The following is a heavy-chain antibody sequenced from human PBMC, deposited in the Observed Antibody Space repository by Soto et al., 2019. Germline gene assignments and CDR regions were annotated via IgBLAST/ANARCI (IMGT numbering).Heavy chain of an antibody. CDR2: IKQDGNEK. CDR1: GFTFSDYW. D-gene: IGHD3-16*02. Sequence: EVQLVESGGGLVQPGGALRFTCAASGFTFSDYWMSWVRQTPGKGLEWVANIKQDGNEKNYVDSVKGRFTISRDNAENSLSFQVISVRVEDTAVYYWTRMFFSWGSHRFGYWGQGARVTVSS. CDR3: TRMFFSWGSHRFGY. V-gene: IGHV3-7*01. J-gene: IGHJ4*02.